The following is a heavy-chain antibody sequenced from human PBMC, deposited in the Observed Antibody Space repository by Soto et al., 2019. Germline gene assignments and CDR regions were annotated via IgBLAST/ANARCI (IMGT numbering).Heavy chain of an antibody. Sequence: QVQLQESGPGLVKPSGTLSLTCAVSGGSMRSNNRWSWVRQPPGKGLEWIGEIFHSGSTNYNPSPKTRVTISVDKSKNQFSLKLSSVTAADTAVYYCARVDSGSYSDSWGQGTLVTVSS. D-gene: IGHD1-26*01. CDR2: IFHSGST. CDR1: GGSMRSNNR. J-gene: IGHJ4*02. V-gene: IGHV4-4*02. CDR3: ARVDSGSYSDS.